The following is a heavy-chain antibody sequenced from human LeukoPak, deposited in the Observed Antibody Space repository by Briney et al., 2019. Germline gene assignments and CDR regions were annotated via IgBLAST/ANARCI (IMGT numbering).Heavy chain of an antibody. CDR1: GFTFSSYG. D-gene: IGHD4-17*01. V-gene: IGHV3-33*01. J-gene: IGHJ4*02. CDR2: IWYDGSKK. Sequence: PGTSLRLSCAVSGFTFSSYGMHWVRQTPGKGLEWVAVIWYDGSKKYYAEFVKGRFTISRDNSKNTLYLQMNSLRVEDTAVYYCARRDGDDDRGFDYWGQGTLVTASS. CDR3: ARRDGDDDRGFDY.